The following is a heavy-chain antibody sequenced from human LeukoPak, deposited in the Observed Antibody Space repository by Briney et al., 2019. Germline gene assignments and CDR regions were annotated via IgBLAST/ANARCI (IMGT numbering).Heavy chain of an antibody. CDR3: TTEGGSGNMDV. D-gene: IGHD3-10*01. V-gene: IGHV3-15*01. CDR1: GFNFGSYS. Sequence: GGSLRLSCAASGFNFGSYSMTWVRQAPGKGLEWVGRIKSKTDGGTTDYAAPVKGRFTISRDDSKNTLYLQMNSLKTEDTAVYYCTTEGGSGNMDVWGKGTTVTISS. J-gene: IGHJ6*03. CDR2: IKSKTDGGTT.